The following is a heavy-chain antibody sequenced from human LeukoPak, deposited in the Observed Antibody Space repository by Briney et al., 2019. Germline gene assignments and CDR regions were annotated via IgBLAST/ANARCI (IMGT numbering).Heavy chain of an antibody. CDR1: GYTLTELS. J-gene: IGHJ4*02. CDR3: ARDSIVGARLDFDY. Sequence: ASVKVSCKVSGYTLTELSMHWVRQAPGKGLEWMGGFDPEDGATIYAQKFQGRVTITADKSTSTAYMELSSLRSEDTAVYYCARDSIVGARLDFDYWGQGTLVTVSS. CDR2: FDPEDGAT. D-gene: IGHD1-26*01. V-gene: IGHV1-24*01.